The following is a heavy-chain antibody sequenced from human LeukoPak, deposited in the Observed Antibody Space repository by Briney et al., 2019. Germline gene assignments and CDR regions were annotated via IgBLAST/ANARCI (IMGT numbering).Heavy chain of an antibody. CDR3: ARDPEWGALDY. CDR1: GFTFSSYW. V-gene: IGHV3-7*01. Sequence: GGSLRLSCAASGFTFSSYWMSWVRQAPGKELEWVADIKEDGSTKLYVDSVKGRFTISRDNAKNSLYLQMDSLRVEDTAVYYCARDPEWGALDYWGLGTLVTVSS. J-gene: IGHJ4*02. D-gene: IGHD3-16*01. CDR2: IKEDGSTK.